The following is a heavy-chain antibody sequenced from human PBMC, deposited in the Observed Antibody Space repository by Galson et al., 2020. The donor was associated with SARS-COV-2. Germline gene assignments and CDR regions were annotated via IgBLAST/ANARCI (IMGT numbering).Heavy chain of an antibody. D-gene: IGHD2-8*01. V-gene: IGHV1-24*01. J-gene: IGHJ6*02. Sequence: ASVKVSCKDSEYTLTELSMHWVRQAPGKGLEWMGGFDPEDGETIYAQKFQGRVTMTEDTSTDTAYMELSSLRSEDTAVYYCAAAQVVYCTNGVCYDYYYGMDVWGQGTTVTVSS. CDR1: EYTLTELS. CDR3: AAAQVVYCTNGVCYDYYYGMDV. CDR2: FDPEDGET.